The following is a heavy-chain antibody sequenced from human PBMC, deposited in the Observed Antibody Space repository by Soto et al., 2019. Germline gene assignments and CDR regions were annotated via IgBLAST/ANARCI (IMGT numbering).Heavy chain of an antibody. Sequence: GESLKISCKGSGYSFTSYWISWVRQMPGKGLEWMGRIDPSDSYTNYSPSFQGHVTISADKSISTAYLQWSSLKASDTAMYYCARIIVGATNYYGMDVRGQGTTVTVSS. D-gene: IGHD1-26*01. CDR1: GYSFTSYW. J-gene: IGHJ6*02. CDR3: ARIIVGATNYYGMDV. CDR2: IDPSDSYT. V-gene: IGHV5-10-1*01.